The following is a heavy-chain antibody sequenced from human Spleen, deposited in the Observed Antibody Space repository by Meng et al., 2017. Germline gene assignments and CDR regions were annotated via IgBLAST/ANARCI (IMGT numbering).Heavy chain of an antibody. D-gene: IGHD6-6*01. CDR1: VGSGISSSYY. V-gene: IGHV4-39*07. Sequence: RLGSGPGRGKPSETLPLTSTRCVGSGISSSYYWGWIRQPPGKGLEWFVSMYYRESTYYNPSLKSRVTISVATSKNQFSLKLSSVTAADTAVYYCANVADIGARSWFDPWGQGILVTVSS. CDR2: MYYREST. J-gene: IGHJ5*02. CDR3: ANVADIGARSWFDP.